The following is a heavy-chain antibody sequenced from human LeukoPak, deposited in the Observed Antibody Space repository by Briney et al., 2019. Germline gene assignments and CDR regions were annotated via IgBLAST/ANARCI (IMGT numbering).Heavy chain of an antibody. CDR1: GFTFSSYA. Sequence: PGGSLRLSCAASGFTFSSYAMHWVRQAPGKGLEWVAVISYDGSNKYYADSVKGRFTISRDNSKNTLYLQMNSLRAEDTAVYYCAKDFPIVDYWGQGTLVTVSS. V-gene: IGHV3-30-3*01. CDR2: ISYDGSNK. D-gene: IGHD2-15*01. CDR3: AKDFPIVDY. J-gene: IGHJ4*02.